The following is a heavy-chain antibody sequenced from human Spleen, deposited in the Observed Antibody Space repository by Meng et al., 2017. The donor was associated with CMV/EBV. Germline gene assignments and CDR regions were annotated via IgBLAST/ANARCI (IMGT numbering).Heavy chain of an antibody. D-gene: IGHD3-10*01. J-gene: IGHJ5*02. CDR2: TCYRSKWYN. CDR1: GDSVSGGGAA. Sequence: GDSVSGGGAAWNWIRQSPSRGLEWLGRTCYRSKWYNDYAVSVKSRITISPDTSKNQFSLHLSSVTPEDTAIYYCARDSGLLPIWFDPWGQGTLVTVSS. CDR3: ARDSGLLPIWFDP. V-gene: IGHV6-1*01.